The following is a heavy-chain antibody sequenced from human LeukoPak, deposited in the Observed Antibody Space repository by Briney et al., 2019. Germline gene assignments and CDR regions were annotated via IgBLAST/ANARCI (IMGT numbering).Heavy chain of an antibody. CDR1: GFTFSSYA. CDR2: IRNSGHST. CDR3: AKDWRNGYSSDWYSEGYFPH. J-gene: IGHJ1*01. Sequence: GGSLRLSCVGHGFTFSSYAMGWVRQAPGKGLEWDSAIRNSGHSTYNDYSVKGRFSSTRDNSKNTLYLQMNSMRAEDTAVYYCAKDWRNGYSSDWYSEGYFPHWGQGTLVTVSS. V-gene: IGHV3-23*01. D-gene: IGHD6-25*01.